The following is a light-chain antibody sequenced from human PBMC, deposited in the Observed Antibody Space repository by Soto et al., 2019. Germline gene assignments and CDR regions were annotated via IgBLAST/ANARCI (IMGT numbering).Light chain of an antibody. J-gene: IGKJ1*01. V-gene: IGKV3-20*01. Sequence: EIVLTQSPGTLSLSPGERATLSCRSSHSVSSNYLAWYQQKPGQAPRLLIYDVSSRATGIPDRFSGSGSGTHFTLNISRLEPVDFAVYYCQQYGISPTFGQGTKVEIK. CDR1: HSVSSNY. CDR3: QQYGISPT. CDR2: DVS.